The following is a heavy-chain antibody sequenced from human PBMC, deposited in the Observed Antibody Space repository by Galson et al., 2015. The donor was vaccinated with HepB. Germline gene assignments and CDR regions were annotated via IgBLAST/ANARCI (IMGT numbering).Heavy chain of an antibody. V-gene: IGHV3-33*01. J-gene: IGHJ3*02. Sequence: SLRLSCAASGFTFSRYGMHWVRQAPGKGLEWVAVIWDDGSKKYYADSVKGRFTISRDNSKNTLYLQMNSLRAEDTAVYYCARGGPFEVNAFDICGQGTMVTVSS. D-gene: IGHD3-9*01. CDR2: IWDDGSKK. CDR3: ARGGPFEVNAFDI. CDR1: GFTFSRYG.